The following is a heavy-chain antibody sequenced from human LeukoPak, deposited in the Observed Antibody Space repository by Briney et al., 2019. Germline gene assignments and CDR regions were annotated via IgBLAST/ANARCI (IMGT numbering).Heavy chain of an antibody. CDR2: TYNTGRN. J-gene: IGHJ4*02. V-gene: IGHV4-39*01. CDR3: GRGIMGEFDY. CDR1: GASISSSSYY. D-gene: IGHD1-26*01. Sequence: SETLSLTCAVSGASISSSSYYWGWIRQPPGKGLEWIGITYNTGRNHYNPSLKSRVTISVETSKNQFTLKPNSVTAADTAVYYCGRGIMGEFDYWGQGTLVTVSS.